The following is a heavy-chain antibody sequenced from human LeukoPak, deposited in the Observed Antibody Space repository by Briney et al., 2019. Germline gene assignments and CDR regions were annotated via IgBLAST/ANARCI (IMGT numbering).Heavy chain of an antibody. D-gene: IGHD3-16*01. J-gene: IGHJ3*01. CDR2: IYHTGST. CDR3: ARRWVYDKRAFDA. V-gene: IGHV4-61*01. CDR1: GGSVSGTYY. Sequence: PLETLSLTCTVSGGSVSGTYYWSWIRQPPGKGLEWIAYIYHTGSTDSNPSLRSRVTISLDTSKNQFSLKLNSVTAADTAVYYCARRWVYDKRAFDAWGQGALVTVSS.